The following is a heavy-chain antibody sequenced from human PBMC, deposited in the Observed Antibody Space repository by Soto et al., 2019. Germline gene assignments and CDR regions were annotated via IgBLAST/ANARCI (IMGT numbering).Heavy chain of an antibody. CDR3: AEELSIAARLVGFYDY. CDR1: GFTFSSYA. Sequence: SCAASGFTFSSYAMSWVRQAPGKGLEWVSAISGSGGSTYYADSVKGRFTISRDNSKNTLYLQMNSLRAEDTAVYYCAEELSIAARLVGFYDYWGQGTLVTVSS. V-gene: IGHV3-23*01. CDR2: ISGSGGST. J-gene: IGHJ4*02. D-gene: IGHD6-6*01.